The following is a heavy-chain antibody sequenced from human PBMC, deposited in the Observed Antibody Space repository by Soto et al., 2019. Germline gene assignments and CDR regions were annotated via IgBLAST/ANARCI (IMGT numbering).Heavy chain of an antibody. V-gene: IGHV4-39*01. Sequence: QLQLQESGPGLVKPSETLSLTCTVSGGSISSSSYYWGWIRQPPGKGLEWIGSIYYSGSTYYNPSLKSRVTISVDTSKNQFSLKLSSVTAADTAVYYCARGGYSYGALFDYWGPGTLVTVSS. J-gene: IGHJ4*02. CDR3: ARGGYSYGALFDY. CDR2: IYYSGST. CDR1: GGSISSSSYY. D-gene: IGHD5-18*01.